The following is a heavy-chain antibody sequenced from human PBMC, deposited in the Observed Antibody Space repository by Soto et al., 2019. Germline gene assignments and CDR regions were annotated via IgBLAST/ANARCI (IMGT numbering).Heavy chain of an antibody. Sequence: SETLSLTCAVSGGSISSGGYSWSWIRQPPGKGLEWIGYIYHSGSTYYNPSLKSRVTISVDRSKNQFSLKLSSVTAADTAVYYCGSDQGDCSGGRCAWLVQGGQGTLVTVSS. CDR1: GGSISSGGYS. V-gene: IGHV4-30-2*01. D-gene: IGHD2-15*01. CDR2: IYHSGST. J-gene: IGHJ4*02. CDR3: GSDQGDCSGGRCAWLVQ.